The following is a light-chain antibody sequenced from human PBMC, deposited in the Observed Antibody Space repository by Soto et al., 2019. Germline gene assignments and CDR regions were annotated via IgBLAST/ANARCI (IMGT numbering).Light chain of an antibody. Sequence: EIVLTQSPATLSLSPGERATLSCRASQSVSSYLAWYQQKPGQAPRLLIYDASNRATGIPARFSGSGSGTGVTLTIISLEPEDFAVYYCQQRSNWPPITFGQGTRLEIK. J-gene: IGKJ5*01. CDR2: DAS. CDR1: QSVSSY. CDR3: QQRSNWPPIT. V-gene: IGKV3-11*01.